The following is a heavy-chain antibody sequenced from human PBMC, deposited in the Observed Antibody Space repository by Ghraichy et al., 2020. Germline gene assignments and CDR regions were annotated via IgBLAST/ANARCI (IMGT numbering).Heavy chain of an antibody. CDR1: GYSFTSYW. Sequence: GESLNISCKGSGYSFTSYWIGWVRQMPGKGLEWMGIIYPGDSDTRYSPSFQGQVTISADKSISTAYLQWSSLKASDTAMYYCARQIAAAGIWFDPWGQGTLVTVSS. CDR2: IYPGDSDT. D-gene: IGHD6-13*01. V-gene: IGHV5-51*01. CDR3: ARQIAAAGIWFDP. J-gene: IGHJ5*02.